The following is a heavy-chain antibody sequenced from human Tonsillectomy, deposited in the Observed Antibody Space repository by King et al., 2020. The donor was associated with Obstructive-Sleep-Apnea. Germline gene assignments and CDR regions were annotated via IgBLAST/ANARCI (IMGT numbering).Heavy chain of an antibody. D-gene: IGHD3-10*01. CDR3: AREAFITMVRGALNE. Sequence: QLQESGPGLVKPSETLSLTCTVSGGSISSSSYYWGWIRQPPGKGLEWIGSIYYTGSTYYDPSLNSRVTISVATSRNQFSLKLTSVTAADTAVYYCAREAFITMVRGALNEWGQGTLVTVSS. V-gene: IGHV4-39*07. CDR1: GGSISSSSYY. CDR2: IYYTGST. J-gene: IGHJ4*02.